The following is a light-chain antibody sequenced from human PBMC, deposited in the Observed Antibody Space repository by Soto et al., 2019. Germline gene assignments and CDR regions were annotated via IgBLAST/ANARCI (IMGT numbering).Light chain of an antibody. V-gene: IGKV4-1*01. Sequence: DIVMTQSPDSLAVSLGERATINCKSSQSVLHSSNTKNYLAWYQQKPGQPPKLLIYWASTRESGVPDRFSGSGSGTDFTLTISSLQAEDVAVYYCQQYYSPRSFGQGTKVEIK. CDR3: QQYYSPRS. CDR1: QSVLHSSNTKNY. J-gene: IGKJ1*01. CDR2: WAS.